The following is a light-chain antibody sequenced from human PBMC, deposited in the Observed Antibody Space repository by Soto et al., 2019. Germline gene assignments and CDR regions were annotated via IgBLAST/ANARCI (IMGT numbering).Light chain of an antibody. CDR1: KIGTKS. CDR3: QVWDSYSDHFV. V-gene: IGLV3-21*02. CDR2: DDN. Sequence: SYELTQAPSVSVAPGQTARFTCGGDKIGTKSVHWHQQKPGQAPVLVVYDDNDRPSGIPERFSGSKSGNTVTLTISRVEAGDEADYFCQVWDSYSDHFVFGTGTKLTVL. J-gene: IGLJ1*01.